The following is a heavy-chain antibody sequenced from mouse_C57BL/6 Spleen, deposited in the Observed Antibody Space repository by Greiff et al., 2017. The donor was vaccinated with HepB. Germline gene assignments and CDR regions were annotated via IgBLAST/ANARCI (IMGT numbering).Heavy chain of an antibody. D-gene: IGHD2-4*01. CDR3: ARRGGLPYFDY. CDR1: GYTFTSYW. V-gene: IGHV1-52*01. J-gene: IGHJ2*01. Sequence: QVQLQQPGAELVRPGSSVKLSCKASGYTFTSYWMHWVKQRPIQGLEWIGNIDPSDSETHYNQKFKDKATLTVDKSSSTAYMQLSSLTSEDSAVYYCARRGGLPYFDYWGQGTTLTVSS. CDR2: IDPSDSET.